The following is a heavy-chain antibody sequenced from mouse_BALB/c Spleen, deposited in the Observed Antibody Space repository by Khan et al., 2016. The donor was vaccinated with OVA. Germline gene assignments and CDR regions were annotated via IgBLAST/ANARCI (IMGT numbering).Heavy chain of an antibody. CDR2: ISYSGST. J-gene: IGHJ3*01. D-gene: IGHD3-3*01. Sequence: LQESGPGLVKPSQSLSLTCTVTGYSITSDYAWNWIRQFPGNKLEWMGYISYSGSTSYNPSLKSRISITRDTSKNQFFLQLNSVTTEDTATYYCARSPPVGDLWFAYWGQGTLVTVSA. CDR3: ARSPPVGDLWFAY. V-gene: IGHV3-2*02. CDR1: GYSITSDYA.